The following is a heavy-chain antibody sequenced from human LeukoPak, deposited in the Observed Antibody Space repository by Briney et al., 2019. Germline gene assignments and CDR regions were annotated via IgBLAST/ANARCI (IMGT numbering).Heavy chain of an antibody. J-gene: IGHJ3*02. V-gene: IGHV1-69*04. CDR3: ARGRATSPDAFDI. D-gene: IGHD5-12*01. Sequence: ASVKVSCKASGYTFTSYGISWVRQAPGQGLEWMGRIIPILGIANYAQKFQGRVTITADKSTSTAYMELSSLRSEDTAVYYCARGRATSPDAFDIWGQGTMVTVSS. CDR1: GYTFTSYG. CDR2: IIPILGIA.